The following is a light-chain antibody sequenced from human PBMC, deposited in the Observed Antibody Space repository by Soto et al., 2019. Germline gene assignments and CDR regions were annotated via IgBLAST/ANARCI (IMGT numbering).Light chain of an antibody. CDR1: QSINNY. J-gene: IGKJ5*01. V-gene: IGKV1-6*01. CDR2: SAS. CDR3: LQDYNYPIP. Sequence: MRMTKSPDSLSVSMWDRVTITCLASQSINNYLNWYHQKPGQAPKLLMRSASTLERGVPSRFSGSVSRTDFTLTISSLQPEDFATYYCLQDYNYPIPFGQGRRLEIK.